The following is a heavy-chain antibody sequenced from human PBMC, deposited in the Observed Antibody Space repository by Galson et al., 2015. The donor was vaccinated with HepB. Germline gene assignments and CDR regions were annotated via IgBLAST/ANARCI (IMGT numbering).Heavy chain of an antibody. D-gene: IGHD3-9*01. Sequence: SLRLSCAASGFTFSSYAMSWVRQAPGKGLEWVSAISGSGGSTYYADSVKGRFTISRDNSKNTLYLQMNSLRAEDTAVYYCAKGPIPSDILTGYWFHGTFDYWGQGTLVTVSS. CDR1: GFTFSSYA. V-gene: IGHV3-23*01. J-gene: IGHJ4*02. CDR3: AKGPIPSDILTGYWFHGTFDY. CDR2: ISGSGGST.